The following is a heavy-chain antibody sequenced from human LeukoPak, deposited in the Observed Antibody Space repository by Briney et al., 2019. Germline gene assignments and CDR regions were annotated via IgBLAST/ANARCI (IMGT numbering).Heavy chain of an antibody. Sequence: GGPLRLSCAASGFTFSGYAMSWVRQAPGKGLEWVSAISGSGGSTYYADSVKGRFTTSRDNSKNTLYLQMNSLRAEDTAVYYCAKDRGGSGYFDYWGQGTLVTVSS. J-gene: IGHJ4*02. V-gene: IGHV3-23*01. CDR2: ISGSGGST. CDR1: GFTFSGYA. D-gene: IGHD1-1*01. CDR3: AKDRGGSGYFDY.